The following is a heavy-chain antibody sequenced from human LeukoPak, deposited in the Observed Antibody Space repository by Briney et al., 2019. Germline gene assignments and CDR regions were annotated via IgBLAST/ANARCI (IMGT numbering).Heavy chain of an antibody. V-gene: IGHV1-2*02. CDR3: ARYSNDAFDI. J-gene: IGHJ3*02. CDR1: GYTFKNFG. D-gene: IGHD2-15*01. Sequence: GASVKVSCKTSGYTFKNFGITWVRQAPGQGLEWMGWINPNSGGTNYAQKFQGRVTMTRDTSISTAYMELTRLSSDDTAVYYCARYSNDAFDIRGQGTMVTVSS. CDR2: INPNSGGT.